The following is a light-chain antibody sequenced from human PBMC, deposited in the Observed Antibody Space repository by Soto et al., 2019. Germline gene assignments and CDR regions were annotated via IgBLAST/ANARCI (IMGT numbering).Light chain of an antibody. CDR1: SSDVGYYNY. V-gene: IGLV2-14*01. CDR3: SSYTRSSSVL. J-gene: IGLJ2*01. CDR2: EVR. Sequence: QSALTQPASVSGSPGPSITISCTGTSSDVGYYNYVSWYQQHPGKAPKVLIYEVRNRPSGASSRFSGSKSGNTAFLTISGLQPEDEADYYCSSYTRSSSVLFGGGTKLTVL.